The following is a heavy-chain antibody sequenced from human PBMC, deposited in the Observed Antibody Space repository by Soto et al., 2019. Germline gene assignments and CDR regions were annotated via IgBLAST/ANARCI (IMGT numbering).Heavy chain of an antibody. J-gene: IGHJ4*02. Sequence: GGSLRLSCAASGFTFSSYGMHWVRQAPGKGLEWVAVIWYDGSNKYYADSVKGRFTISRDNSKNTLYLQMNSLRAEDTAVYYCARDARIFGVVTPEYFDYWGQGTLVTVSS. D-gene: IGHD3-3*01. CDR1: GFTFSSYG. V-gene: IGHV3-33*01. CDR3: ARDARIFGVVTPEYFDY. CDR2: IWYDGSNK.